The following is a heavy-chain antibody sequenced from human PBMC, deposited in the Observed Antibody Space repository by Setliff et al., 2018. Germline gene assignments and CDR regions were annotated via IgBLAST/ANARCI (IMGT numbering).Heavy chain of an antibody. V-gene: IGHV3-7*01. CDR1: GFTFSNYW. Sequence: GGSLRLSCAASGFTFSNYWMSWVRQAPGKGLEWVANIKEDGSEKYYVDSVKGRFTISRDNAKNSLDLQMNSLRAEDTAVYYCPRGGDAFDIWGQGTMVTVSS. CDR2: IKEDGSEK. CDR3: PRGGDAFDI. J-gene: IGHJ3*02. D-gene: IGHD2-21*02.